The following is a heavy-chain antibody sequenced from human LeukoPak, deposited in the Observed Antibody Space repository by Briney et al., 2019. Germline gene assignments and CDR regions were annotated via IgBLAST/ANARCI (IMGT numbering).Heavy chain of an antibody. J-gene: IGHJ4*02. Sequence: GASVKVSCKASGYTFTGDYMHWVRQAPGQRLEWMGWINPNSGGTNYAQKFQGRVIMTRDTSISTAYMELSRLTSDDTAVYYCARDPYDSGSYYFDYWGQGTLVTVSS. CDR1: GYTFTGDY. CDR3: ARDPYDSGSYYFDY. CDR2: INPNSGGT. D-gene: IGHD3-10*01. V-gene: IGHV1-2*02.